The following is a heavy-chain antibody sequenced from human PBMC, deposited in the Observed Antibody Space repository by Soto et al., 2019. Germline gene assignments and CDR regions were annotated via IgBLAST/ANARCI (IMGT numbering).Heavy chain of an antibody. J-gene: IGHJ6*02. CDR1: GFSISDYG. V-gene: IGHV3-30*18. D-gene: IGHD1-26*01. Sequence: PGGSLRLSCAASGFSISDYGMEWVRQAPGKGLEWVALISYDGSNTYYADSVEGRFTISRDNSKDTLFLQMTGLRREDTAVYYCAKGAGDRLSLGMDVWGQGTTVTVPS. CDR3: AKGAGDRLSLGMDV. CDR2: ISYDGSNT.